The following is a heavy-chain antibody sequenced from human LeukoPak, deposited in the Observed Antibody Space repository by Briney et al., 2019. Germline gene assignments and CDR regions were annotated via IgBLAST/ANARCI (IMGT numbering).Heavy chain of an antibody. Sequence: QPGGSLRLSCAASGFIFRSHGMSWVRQAPGKGLEWVSGTSDRGDYTYYADSVKGRFTISRDNSKNTLYLQMNSLRAEDTALYFCAKKAQYNGNYPLDYWGQGTLVTVSS. CDR1: GFIFRSHG. J-gene: IGHJ4*02. CDR2: TSDRGDYT. CDR3: AKKAQYNGNYPLDY. D-gene: IGHD1-26*01. V-gene: IGHV3-23*01.